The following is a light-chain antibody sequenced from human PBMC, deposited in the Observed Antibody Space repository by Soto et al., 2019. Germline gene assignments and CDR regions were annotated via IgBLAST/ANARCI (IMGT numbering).Light chain of an antibody. CDR3: QQSFSTLGWT. J-gene: IGKJ1*01. Sequence: DIQMTQSPSSLSASVGDRVTITCRAGQSISTYLNWYQQKSGKPPKLLISAASSLQSGVPSRFSGSGSGTDFTLTISILQPEDFATYYCQQSFSTLGWTFGQGTKVEI. CDR1: QSISTY. V-gene: IGKV1-39*01. CDR2: AAS.